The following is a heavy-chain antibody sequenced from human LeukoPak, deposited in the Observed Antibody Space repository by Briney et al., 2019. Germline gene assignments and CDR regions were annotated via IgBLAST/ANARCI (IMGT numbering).Heavy chain of an antibody. J-gene: IGHJ6*03. D-gene: IGHD3-9*01. V-gene: IGHV1-69*05. CDR1: GGTFSSYA. CDR3: ARVTGILTGPTPYYYYYLDV. Sequence: SVNFSCKASGGTFSSYAISWVRQAPGQGHEWMGGIIPIFGTANYAKKFQGRVTITTDETTSTAYMELSSLRSEDTAVYYCARVTGILTGPTPYYYYYLDVWGKGTTVTVSS. CDR2: IIPIFGTA.